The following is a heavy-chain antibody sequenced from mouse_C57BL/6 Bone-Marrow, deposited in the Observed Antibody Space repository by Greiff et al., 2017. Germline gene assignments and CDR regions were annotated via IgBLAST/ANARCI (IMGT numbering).Heavy chain of an antibody. Sequence: QVQLQQPGAELVRPGTSVKLSCKASGYTFTSYWMHWVKQRPGQGLEWIGVIDPSDSYTNYNQKFKGKATLTVDTSSSTAYMQLSSLTSEDSAVYSWAELCGGEYWGQGTTLTVSS. V-gene: IGHV1-59*01. D-gene: IGHD6-1*01. CDR1: GYTFTSYW. J-gene: IGHJ2*01. CDR2: IDPSDSYT. CDR3: AELCGGEY.